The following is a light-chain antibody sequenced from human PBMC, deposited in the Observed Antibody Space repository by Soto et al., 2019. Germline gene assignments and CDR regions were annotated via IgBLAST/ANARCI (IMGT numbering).Light chain of an antibody. CDR3: GSWDSSLSAYV. CDR1: SSNIGGNS. V-gene: IGLV1-51*01. J-gene: IGLJ1*01. Sequence: SALTQPPSVSAAPGQKVTISCAGSSSNIGGNSVSWYQQLPGTAPKLLIYDDNKRPSGIPDRFSGSKSGTSATLGITGFQTGDDADYYCGSWDSSLSAYVFGTGTKVTVL. CDR2: DDN.